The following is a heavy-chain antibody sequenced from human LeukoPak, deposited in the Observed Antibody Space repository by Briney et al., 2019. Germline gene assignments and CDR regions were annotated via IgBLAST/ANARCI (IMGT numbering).Heavy chain of an antibody. J-gene: IGHJ5*02. D-gene: IGHD3-22*01. V-gene: IGHV1-69*13. CDR1: GGTFSSYA. Sequence: ASVKVSCKASGGTFSSYAISWVRQAPGQGLEWMGGIIPIFGTANYAQRFQGRVTITADESTSTAYMELSSLRSEDTAVYYCARDRADYYDSSGYYPWGLGTLVTVSS. CDR3: ARDRADYYDSSGYYP. CDR2: IIPIFGTA.